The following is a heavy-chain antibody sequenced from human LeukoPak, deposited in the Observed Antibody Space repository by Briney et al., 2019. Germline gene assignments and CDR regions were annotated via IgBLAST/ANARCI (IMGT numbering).Heavy chain of an antibody. J-gene: IGHJ4*02. CDR3: ATEGSYSYAL. V-gene: IGHV3-30-3*01. Sequence: PGGSLRLSCAASGFTFSSYAMHWVRQAPGKGLEWVAVISYDGSNKYYADSVKGRLTISRDNSKNTLYLQMNSLRAEDTAVYYCATEGSYSYALWGQGTLVTVSS. D-gene: IGHD5-18*01. CDR1: GFTFSSYA. CDR2: ISYDGSNK.